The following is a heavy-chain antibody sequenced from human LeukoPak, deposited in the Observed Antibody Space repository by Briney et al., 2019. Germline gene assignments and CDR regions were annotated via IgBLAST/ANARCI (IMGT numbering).Heavy chain of an antibody. CDR2: IGISSGNT. CDR3: ARDHRYAFDN. J-gene: IGHJ4*02. V-gene: IGHV3-48*04. Sequence: GGSLRLSCAASGFTFRDYSMNWVRQAPGKGLEWISYIGISSGNTKYADSVKGRFTISGDSAKNSVFLQMNSLRVEDMAVYYCARDHRYAFDNWGQGTLVTVSS. CDR1: GFTFRDYS. D-gene: IGHD5-12*01.